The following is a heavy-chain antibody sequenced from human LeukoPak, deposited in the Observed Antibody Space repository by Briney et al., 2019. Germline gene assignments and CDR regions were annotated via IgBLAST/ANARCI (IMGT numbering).Heavy chain of an antibody. D-gene: IGHD3-10*01. CDR2: IWYDGSNK. CDR3: ARGYGSGSYPIDY. CDR1: GFTFSNYG. V-gene: IGHV3-33*01. J-gene: IGHJ4*02. Sequence: GRSLRLSCAASGFTFSNYGMHWVRQAPGKALEWVAVIWYDGSNKYYAGSVKGRFTISRDNSKNTLYLQMNSLRADDTAVYHCARGYGSGSYPIDYWGQGTLVTVSS.